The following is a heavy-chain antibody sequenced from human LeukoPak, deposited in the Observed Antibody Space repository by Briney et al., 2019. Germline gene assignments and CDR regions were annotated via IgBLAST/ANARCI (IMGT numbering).Heavy chain of an antibody. CDR3: ARPDYYDSSGDPGFDP. D-gene: IGHD3-22*01. CDR2: MNPNSGNT. Sequence: ASVTVSCKASGYTFTSYDINWVRQATGQGLEWMGWMNPNSGNTGYAQKFQSRVTMTRNTSISTACMELSSLRSEDTAVYYCARPDYYDSSGDPGFDPWGQGTLVTVSS. V-gene: IGHV1-8*01. CDR1: GYTFTSYD. J-gene: IGHJ5*02.